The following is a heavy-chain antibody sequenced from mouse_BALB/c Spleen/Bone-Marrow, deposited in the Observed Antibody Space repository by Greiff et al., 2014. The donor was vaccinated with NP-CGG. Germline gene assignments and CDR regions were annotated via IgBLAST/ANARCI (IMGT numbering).Heavy chain of an antibody. J-gene: IGHJ1*01. D-gene: IGHD2-3*01. CDR1: GFSLPSFG. CDR2: IWAGGST. V-gene: IGHV2-9*02. Sequence: QVQLKESGPGLVAPSQSLSITCTVSGFSLPSFGVHWVGQLPGKGLEWLGVIWAGGSTNYNSALMSRLSISKDNSKSQVFLKMNSLQTDDTAMYYCARVYLWYFDVWGAGTTVTVSS. CDR3: ARVYLWYFDV.